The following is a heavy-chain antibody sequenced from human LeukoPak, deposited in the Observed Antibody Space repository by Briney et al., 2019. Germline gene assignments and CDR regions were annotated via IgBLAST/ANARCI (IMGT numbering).Heavy chain of an antibody. V-gene: IGHV3-48*03. Sequence: GRSLRLSCTASGFTFGDYAMSWVRQAPGKGLEWVSYISSSGSDIYYADSVKGRFTISRDNAKNSLYLHMNSLRAEDTAVYYCARDYGGSSPFDYWGQGTLVTVSS. CDR3: ARDYGGSSPFDY. CDR2: ISSSGSDI. J-gene: IGHJ4*02. D-gene: IGHD4-23*01. CDR1: GFTFGDYA.